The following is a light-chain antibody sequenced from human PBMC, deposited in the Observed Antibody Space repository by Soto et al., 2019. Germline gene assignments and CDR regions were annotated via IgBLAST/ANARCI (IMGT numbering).Light chain of an antibody. J-gene: IGLJ1*01. Sequence: QSVLTQPPSASGTPGQRVTISCSGSSXNVGGNPVNWYQHVPTTAPKLLIYTNTQRPSGVPDRFSGSKSGTSASLAISGLQSEDEADYYCASWDDSLNGPVFGTGTKVTVL. CDR3: ASWDDSLNGPV. CDR2: TNT. CDR1: SXNVGGNP. V-gene: IGLV1-44*01.